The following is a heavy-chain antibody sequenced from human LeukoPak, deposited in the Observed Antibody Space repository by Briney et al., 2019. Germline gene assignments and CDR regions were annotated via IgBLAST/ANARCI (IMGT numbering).Heavy chain of an antibody. Sequence: GSLRLSCTVSGFTVSSNSMSWVRQAPGKGLEWVAFIYSDNTDYSDSVEGRFTISRDNSKNTLYLQMNSLRAEDTAVYYCARRAGAYSHPYDYWGQGTLVTVSS. CDR1: GFTVSSNS. CDR3: ARRAGAYSHPYDY. J-gene: IGHJ4*02. D-gene: IGHD4/OR15-4a*01. V-gene: IGHV3-53*01. CDR2: IYSDNT.